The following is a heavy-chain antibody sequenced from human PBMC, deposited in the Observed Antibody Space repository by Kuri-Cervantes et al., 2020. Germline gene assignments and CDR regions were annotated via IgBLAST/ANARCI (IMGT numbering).Heavy chain of an antibody. CDR1: GFTFSNYN. CDR2: ISYDGSNK. CDR3: ARRGYNNWFDP. Sequence: GESLKISCAASGFTFSNYNINWVRQAPGKGLEWVAVISYDGSNKYYADSAKGRFTISRDNSKNTLYLQMNSLRAEDTAVYYCARRGYNNWFDPWGQGTLVTVSS. V-gene: IGHV3-30*03. D-gene: IGHD5-18*01. J-gene: IGHJ5*02.